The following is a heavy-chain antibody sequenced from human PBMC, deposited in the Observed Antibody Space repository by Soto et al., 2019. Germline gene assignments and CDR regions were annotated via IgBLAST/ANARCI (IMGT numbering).Heavy chain of an antibody. CDR1: GGSISSGGYY. J-gene: IGHJ3*02. CDR3: ARAFTIFGVVSSFGAFDI. V-gene: IGHV4-31*03. Sequence: PSETLSLTCTVSGGSISSGGYYWSWIRQHPXKGLEWIGYIYYSGSTYYNPSLKSRVTISVDTSKNQLSLKLSSVTAADTAVYYCARAFTIFGVVSSFGAFDIWGQGSMVTVS. D-gene: IGHD3-3*01. CDR2: IYYSGST.